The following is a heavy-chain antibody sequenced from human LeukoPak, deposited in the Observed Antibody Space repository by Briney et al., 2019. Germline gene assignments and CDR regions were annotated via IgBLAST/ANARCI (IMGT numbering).Heavy chain of an antibody. J-gene: IGHJ6*02. CDR2: IYYSGST. CDR3: ASNDYGDPINRYYYYGMDV. CDR1: GGSISSYY. D-gene: IGHD4-17*01. V-gene: IGHV4-59*06. Sequence: PSETLSLTCTVSGGSISSYYWSWIRQPPGKGLEWIGYIYYSGSTYYNPSLKSRVTISVDTSKNQFSLKLSSVTAADTAVYYCASNDYGDPINRYYYYGMDVWGQGTTVTVSS.